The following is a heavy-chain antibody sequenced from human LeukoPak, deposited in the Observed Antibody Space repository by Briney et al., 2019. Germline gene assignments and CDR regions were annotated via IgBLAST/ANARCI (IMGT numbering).Heavy chain of an antibody. CDR1: GFTFSSYG. J-gene: IGHJ5*02. CDR3: AKDRISYGSGSYYGTEDWFDP. CDR2: ISYDGSNK. Sequence: GGSLRLSCAASGFTFSSYGMHWVRQAPGKGLEWVAVISYDGSNKYYADSVKGRFTISRDNSKNTLYLQMNSLRAEDTAVYYCAKDRISYGSGSYYGTEDWFDPWGQGTLVTVSS. V-gene: IGHV3-30*18. D-gene: IGHD3-10*01.